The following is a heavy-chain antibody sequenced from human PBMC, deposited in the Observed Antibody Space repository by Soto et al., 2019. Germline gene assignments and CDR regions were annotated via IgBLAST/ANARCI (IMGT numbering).Heavy chain of an antibody. CDR1: GFTFSDSY. Sequence: QVQLVESGGGLVNPGGSLRLSCTASGFTFSDSYMSWIRQAPGKGLEWVSYISGNGNDVFYADSVKGRFTVSRDNAKNSLFMQMNSLRAEDTAVYYCSRDPRLLDYWGQGTLVTVSS. V-gene: IGHV3-11*01. CDR3: SRDPRLLDY. J-gene: IGHJ4*02. CDR2: ISGNGNDV.